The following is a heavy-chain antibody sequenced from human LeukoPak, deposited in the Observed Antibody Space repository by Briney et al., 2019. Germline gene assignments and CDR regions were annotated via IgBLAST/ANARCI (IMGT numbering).Heavy chain of an antibody. CDR1: GFTVSSNY. J-gene: IGHJ4*02. D-gene: IGHD6-13*01. CDR3: ARGIAAAGSFDY. V-gene: IGHV3-66*01. Sequence: GGSLRLSCAASGFTVSSNYMSWVRQAPGKGLEWVSVIYSGGSAYYADSVKGRFTISRDNSKNTLYLQMNSLRAEDTAVYYCARGIAAAGSFDYWGQGTLVTVSS. CDR2: IYSGGSA.